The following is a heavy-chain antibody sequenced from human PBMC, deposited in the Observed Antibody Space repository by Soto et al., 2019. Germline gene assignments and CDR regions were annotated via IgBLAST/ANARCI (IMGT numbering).Heavy chain of an antibody. Sequence: QVQLVQSGAEVKKPGSSVKVSCKASGGTFSSYAISWVRQAPGQGLEWMGGIIPIFGTANYAQKFQGRVTITADESTSTAYMELSSLRSEDTAVYYCARDRPTKMGRQWLANFDYWGQGTLVTVSS. CDR1: GGTFSSYA. D-gene: IGHD6-19*01. CDR3: ARDRPTKMGRQWLANFDY. J-gene: IGHJ4*02. CDR2: IIPIFGTA. V-gene: IGHV1-69*01.